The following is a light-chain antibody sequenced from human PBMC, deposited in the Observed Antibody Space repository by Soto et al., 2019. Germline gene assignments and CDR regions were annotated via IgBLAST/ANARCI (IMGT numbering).Light chain of an antibody. CDR1: QSVLYSSNNQNC. V-gene: IGKV4-1*01. CDR3: QQYCATPWT. Sequence: DIVMTQCPDSLAVSLGERATINCESSQSVLYSSNNQNCLAWYQQKPGQPPKLLIYWASTRESGVPDRFSGSGSVTDFTLTISSLQAEDVAVYYCQQYCATPWTFGQGTKVEIK. J-gene: IGKJ1*01. CDR2: WAS.